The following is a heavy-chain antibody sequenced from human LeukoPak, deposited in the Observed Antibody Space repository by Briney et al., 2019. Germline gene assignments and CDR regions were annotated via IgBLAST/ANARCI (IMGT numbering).Heavy chain of an antibody. CDR1: GVSFDDYY. Sequence: SETLSLTCAVSGVSFDDYYWSWVRQTPGKGLEWLEEINHSGYTNDSPSLKSRVTLSIDTSRKQFSLNLKSVTVADAGIYYCTRMTAGHDYWGQGTLVTVSS. D-gene: IGHD2-21*02. CDR2: INHSGYT. V-gene: IGHV4-34*01. J-gene: IGHJ4*02. CDR3: TRMTAGHDY.